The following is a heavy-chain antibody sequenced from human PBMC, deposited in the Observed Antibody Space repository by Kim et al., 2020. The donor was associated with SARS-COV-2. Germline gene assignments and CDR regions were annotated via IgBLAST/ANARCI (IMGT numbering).Heavy chain of an antibody. Sequence: ASVKVSCKVSGYTLTELSMHWVRQAPGKGLEWMGGFDPEDGETIYAQKFQGRVTMTEDTSTDTAYMELSSLRSEDTAVYYCATGLQPGIEVAGPSAYYYYYGMDVWGQGTTVTVSS. CDR3: ATGLQPGIEVAGPSAYYYYYGMDV. CDR1: GYTLTELS. CDR2: FDPEDGET. J-gene: IGHJ6*02. V-gene: IGHV1-24*01. D-gene: IGHD6-19*01.